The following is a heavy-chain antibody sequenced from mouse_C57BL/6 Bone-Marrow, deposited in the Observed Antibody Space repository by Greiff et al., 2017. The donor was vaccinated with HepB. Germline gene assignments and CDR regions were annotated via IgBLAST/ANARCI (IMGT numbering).Heavy chain of an antibody. CDR3: ARSMITTRYFDV. CDR2: INTSSGYT. V-gene: IGHV1-7*01. J-gene: IGHJ1*03. CDR1: GYTFTSYW. D-gene: IGHD2-4*01. Sequence: QVQLQQSGAELAKPGASVKLSCKASGYTFTSYWMHWVKQRPGQGLEWIGYINTSSGYTKYNQKFKDKATLTADKSSRTAYMQLSSLTYEDSAVYYCARSMITTRYFDVWGTGTTVTVSS.